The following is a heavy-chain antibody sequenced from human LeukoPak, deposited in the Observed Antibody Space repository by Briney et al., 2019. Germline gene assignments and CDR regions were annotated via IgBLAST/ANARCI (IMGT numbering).Heavy chain of an antibody. CDR3: ARDAYSSSSRYYYYYMDV. J-gene: IGHJ6*03. CDR1: GGSISSYY. V-gene: IGHV4-59*01. Sequence: PSETLSLTCTVSGGSISSYYWSWIRQPPGKGLEWIGYIYYSGSTNYNPSLKSRVTISVDTSKNQFSLKLSSVTAADTAVYYCARDAYSSSSRYYYYYMDVWGKGTTVTVSS. D-gene: IGHD6-6*01. CDR2: IYYSGST.